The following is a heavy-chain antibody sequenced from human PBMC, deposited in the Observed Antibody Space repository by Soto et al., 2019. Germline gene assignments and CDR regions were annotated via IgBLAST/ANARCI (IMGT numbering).Heavy chain of an antibody. D-gene: IGHD2-2*01. CDR2: IYQSGST. CDR1: VGSISSGGSS. J-gene: IGHJ5*02. V-gene: IGHV4-30-2*01. Sequence: RRLQESGSGLVKPSQTLSFTCAVSVGSISSGGSSWGWSRQPPGKGLDWIGYIYQSGSTYYNPSLKSRVTISVDRSKNQFSLKLSSVTAADTAVYYCARVPDRWGQGTLVTVSS. CDR3: ARVPDR.